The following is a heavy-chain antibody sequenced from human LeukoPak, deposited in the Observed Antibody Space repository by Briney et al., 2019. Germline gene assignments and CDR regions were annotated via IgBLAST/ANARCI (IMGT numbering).Heavy chain of an antibody. Sequence: GASVKVSCKASGGTFSSYAISWVRQAPGQGLEWMGWISAYNGNTNYAQKLQGRVTMTTDTSTSTAYMELRSLRSDDTAVYYCARLWFGELLLYYFDYWGQGTLVTVSS. CDR2: ISAYNGNT. CDR3: ARLWFGELLLYYFDY. CDR1: GGTFSSYA. D-gene: IGHD3-10*01. J-gene: IGHJ4*02. V-gene: IGHV1-18*01.